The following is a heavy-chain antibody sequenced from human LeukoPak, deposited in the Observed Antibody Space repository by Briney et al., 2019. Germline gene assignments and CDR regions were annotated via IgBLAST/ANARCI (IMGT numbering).Heavy chain of an antibody. CDR3: AREVTVVPAANHYYYYMDV. CDR1: GYTFTSYG. V-gene: IGHV1-18*01. CDR2: ISAYNGNT. D-gene: IGHD2-2*01. J-gene: IGHJ6*03. Sequence: ASVKVSCKASGYTFTSYGISWVRQGPGQGHEWMGWISAYNGNTNYAQKLQGRVTMTTDTSTSTAYMELRGLRSDDTAVYYCAREVTVVPAANHYYYYMDVWGKGTTVAVSS.